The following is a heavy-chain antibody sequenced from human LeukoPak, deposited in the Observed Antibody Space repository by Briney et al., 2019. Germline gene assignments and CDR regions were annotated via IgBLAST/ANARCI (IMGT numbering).Heavy chain of an antibody. CDR2: ISRYSGAT. D-gene: IGHD1-26*01. CDR1: GYIFSDYY. CDR3: VSWAGGNSDVGSFDY. Sequence: ATVKLSCKASGYIFSDYYIHWVRQAPGRGLEWRGGISRYSGATKRAQKFQGRVTLTRDTSISTAYVELSNLASDDTGVYYCVSWAGGNSDVGSFDYWGQGTLVIVSS. V-gene: IGHV1-2*02. J-gene: IGHJ4*02.